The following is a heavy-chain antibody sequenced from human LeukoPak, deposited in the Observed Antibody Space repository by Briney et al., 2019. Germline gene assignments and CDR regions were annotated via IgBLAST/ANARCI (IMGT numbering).Heavy chain of an antibody. J-gene: IGHJ6*03. CDR3: ARSEQFPYYMDV. CDR1: AYTFTVYY. V-gene: IGHV1-2*02. D-gene: IGHD6-19*01. Sequence: ASVKVSCKASAYTFTVYYMHWVRQAPGQGLEWMGWIYPNSGGTNYAQKFQGRVTMTRDTSISTAYMELSRLRSDDTAVYYCARSEQFPYYMDVWGKGTTVTVSS. CDR2: IYPNSGGT.